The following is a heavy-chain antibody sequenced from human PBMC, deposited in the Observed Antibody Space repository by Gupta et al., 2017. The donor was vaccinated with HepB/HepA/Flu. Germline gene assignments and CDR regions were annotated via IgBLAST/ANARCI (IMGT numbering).Heavy chain of an antibody. CDR3: AKVALAVGIAAAGTPWDY. J-gene: IGHJ4*02. CDR1: GFTFSSDD. V-gene: IGHV3-23*01. D-gene: IGHD6-13*01. Sequence: EVQLLASGGGLVQPGGSLRLSCSASGFTFSSDDMRWVRQAPGKGLEWVSAISGSGGSTYYADSVKGRFTISRDNSKNTLYLQMNSLRAEDTAVYYCAKVALAVGIAAAGTPWDYWGQGTLVTVSS. CDR2: ISGSGGST.